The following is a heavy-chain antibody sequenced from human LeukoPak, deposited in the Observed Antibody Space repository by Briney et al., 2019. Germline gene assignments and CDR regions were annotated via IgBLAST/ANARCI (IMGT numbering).Heavy chain of an antibody. CDR1: GYTFTVYY. CDR2: INPNSGGT. CDR3: ARVQLERRPRFDR. J-gene: IGHJ5*02. V-gene: IGHV1-2*02. D-gene: IGHD1-1*01. Sequence: RASVTVSFTSSGYTFTVYYMYWVRQAPGQGLEWMGWINPNSGGTNDAQKFQGRVTMTRDTSISTAYMELSRLRSDDTAVYYCARVQLERRPRFDRWGQGTLVTVSS.